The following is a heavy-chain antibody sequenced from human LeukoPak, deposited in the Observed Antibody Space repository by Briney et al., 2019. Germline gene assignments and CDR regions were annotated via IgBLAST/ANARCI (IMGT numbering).Heavy chain of an antibody. CDR3: ARSLGWYLRYFDY. CDR1: GGSISSSSYY. D-gene: IGHD6-19*01. J-gene: IGHJ4*02. CDR2: IYYSGST. Sequence: SETLSLTCTVSGGSISSSSYYWGWIRQPPGKGLEWIGSIYYSGSTYYNPSLKSRVTISVDTSKNQFSLKLSSVTAADTAVYYCARSLGWYLRYFDYWGQGTLVTVSS. V-gene: IGHV4-39*07.